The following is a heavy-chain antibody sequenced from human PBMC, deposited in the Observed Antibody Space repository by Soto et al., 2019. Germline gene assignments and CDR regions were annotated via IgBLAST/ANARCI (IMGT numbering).Heavy chain of an antibody. CDR3: AGDLNLIGGCGMVA. CDR2: ISAYNGNT. CDR1: GYTFTSYG. V-gene: IGHV1-18*01. D-gene: IGHD2-15*01. Sequence: QVQLVQSGAEVKKPGASVKVSCKASGYTFTSYGISWVRQAPGQGLEWMGWISAYNGNTNYAQKLQGRVTMTTDTPTSTAYMELRSLRSADTAVYYCAGDLNLIGGCGMVAWGQGTTVTVSS. J-gene: IGHJ6*02.